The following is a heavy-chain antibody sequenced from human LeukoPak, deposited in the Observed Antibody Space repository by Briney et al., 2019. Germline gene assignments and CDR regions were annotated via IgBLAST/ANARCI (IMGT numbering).Heavy chain of an antibody. D-gene: IGHD6-13*01. V-gene: IGHV4-4*07. CDR3: ATGTPRWYEDAFDI. J-gene: IGHJ3*02. Sequence: PSETLSLTCTVSGGSISSYYWSWIRQPAGKGLEWIGRIYTSGSTDYNPSLKSRVTMLVDTSKNQFSLKLSSVTAADTAVYYCATGTPRWYEDAFDIWGQGTMVTVSS. CDR1: GGSISSYY. CDR2: IYTSGST.